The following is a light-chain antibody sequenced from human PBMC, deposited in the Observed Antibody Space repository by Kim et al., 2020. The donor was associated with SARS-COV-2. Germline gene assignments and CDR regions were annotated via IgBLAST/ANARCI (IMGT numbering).Light chain of an antibody. CDR2: LGS. CDR3: MQAVQSPRT. J-gene: IGKJ1*01. CDR1: QSLLYSNGYNY. V-gene: IGKV2-28*01. Sequence: IVMTQSPLSLPVTPGEPASISCRSSQSLLYSNGYNYLDWYVQKPGQSPQLLIYLGSDRASGVPDRFSGSGSGTDFTLKISRVGAEDVGVYYCMQAVQSPRTFGRGTKVDIK.